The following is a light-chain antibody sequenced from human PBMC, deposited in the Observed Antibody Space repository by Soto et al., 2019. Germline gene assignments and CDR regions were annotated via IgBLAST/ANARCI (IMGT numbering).Light chain of an antibody. CDR2: GAS. Sequence: DIVLTQSPGTLSLSPGERTTLSCRASQSISRYLAWYQQKPGQGPRLLIYGASSRATGTPDRFSGSGSGTDFTLTISSLEPEDFAVYYCQQRSNWPPSTFGQGTRLEIK. CDR1: QSISRY. J-gene: IGKJ5*01. CDR3: QQRSNWPPST. V-gene: IGKV3-11*01.